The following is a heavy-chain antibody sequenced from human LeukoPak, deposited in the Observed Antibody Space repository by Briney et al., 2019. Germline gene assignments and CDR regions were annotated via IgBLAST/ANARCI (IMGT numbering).Heavy chain of an antibody. CDR1: GFTFSNAW. CDR3: TTDPTYYYDSSGYYVDY. D-gene: IGHD3-22*01. J-gene: IGHJ4*02. V-gene: IGHV3-15*01. CDR2: IKSKTDGGTT. Sequence: AGGSLRLFCAASGFTFSNAWMSWVRQAPGKGLEWVGRIKSKTDGGTTDYAAPVKGRFTISRDDSKNTLYLQMNSLKTEDTAVYYCTTDPTYYYDSSGYYVDYWGQGTLVTVSS.